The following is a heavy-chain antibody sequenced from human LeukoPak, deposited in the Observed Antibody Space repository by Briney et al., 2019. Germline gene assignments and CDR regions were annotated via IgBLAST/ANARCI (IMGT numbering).Heavy chain of an antibody. D-gene: IGHD6-13*01. Sequence: GGSLRLSCAASGFTFDDYAMHWVRPAPGKGLEWVSGISWNSGSIGYADSVKGRFTISRDNAKNSLYLQMNSLRAEDTALYYCAKDAAADSEYFQHWGQGTLVTVSS. CDR1: GFTFDDYA. J-gene: IGHJ1*01. CDR2: ISWNSGSI. CDR3: AKDAAADSEYFQH. V-gene: IGHV3-9*01.